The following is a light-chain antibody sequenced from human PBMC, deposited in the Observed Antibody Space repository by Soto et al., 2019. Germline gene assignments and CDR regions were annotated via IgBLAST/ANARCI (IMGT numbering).Light chain of an antibody. CDR3: GTWDSSLSAPNWV. J-gene: IGLJ3*02. CDR2: DSN. Sequence: QSVLTQPPSVSAAPGQKVTISCSGSISNIGKNYVSWYQQLPGTAPKVLIYDSNKRPSGIPDRFSGSKSGTSATLGITGLQTGDEADYYCGTWDSSLSAPNWVFGGGTKLTVL. CDR1: ISNIGKNY. V-gene: IGLV1-51*01.